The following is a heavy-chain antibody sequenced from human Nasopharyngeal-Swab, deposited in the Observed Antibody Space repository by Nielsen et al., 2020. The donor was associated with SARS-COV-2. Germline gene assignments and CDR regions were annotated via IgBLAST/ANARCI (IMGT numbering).Heavy chain of an antibody. D-gene: IGHD3-22*01. Sequence: ASVKVSCKASGYTFTSYGISWVRQAPGQGLEWMGWISAYNGNTNYAQKLQGRVTMTTDTSTSTAYMELRSLRSDDTAVYYCARGPLYYYDSENHFDYWGQGTLVTVSS. CDR1: GYTFTSYG. J-gene: IGHJ4*02. CDR3: ARGPLYYYDSENHFDY. CDR2: ISAYNGNT. V-gene: IGHV1-18*01.